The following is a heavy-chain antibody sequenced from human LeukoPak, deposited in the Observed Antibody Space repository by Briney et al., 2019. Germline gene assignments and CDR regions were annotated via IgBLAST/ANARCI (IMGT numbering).Heavy chain of an antibody. D-gene: IGHD6-19*01. Sequence: GESLKISCKGSGYSFTSYWIAWLRQMPGKGLEWMGIIYPGDSDTRYSPSFKGQVTISADKSINTAYLQWSGLKASDTAMYYCARQIGSSGYFDFWCQGTLVTVSS. CDR3: ARQIGSSGYFDF. V-gene: IGHV5-51*01. CDR1: GYSFTSYW. CDR2: IYPGDSDT. J-gene: IGHJ4*02.